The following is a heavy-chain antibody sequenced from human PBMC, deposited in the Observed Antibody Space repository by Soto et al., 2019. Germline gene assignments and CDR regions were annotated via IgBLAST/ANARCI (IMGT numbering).Heavy chain of an antibody. CDR3: ARGRSGGSGYFEY. CDR1: GFTFRIYT. J-gene: IGHJ4*02. CDR2: ISDTSSHI. D-gene: IGHD2-15*01. Sequence: EVQLVESGGGLVKPGGSLRLSCAASGFTFRIYTMTWVRQAPGKGLEWVSSISDTSSHIYYSNSVEGRFTVSRDNAKNSLYLQVNSLRAEDTAVYYCARGRSGGSGYFEYWGQGTLVTVSS. V-gene: IGHV3-21*01.